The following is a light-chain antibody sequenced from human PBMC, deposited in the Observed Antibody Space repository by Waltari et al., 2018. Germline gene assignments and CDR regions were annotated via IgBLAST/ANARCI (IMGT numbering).Light chain of an antibody. CDR1: QGISSA. CDR3: QQFNFSLT. CDR2: DAS. V-gene: IGKV1-13*02. J-gene: IGKJ4*01. Sequence: AIQLTQSPSSLSASVGDRVTITCRASQGISSALAWYQQKPGKAPKLLIYDASSLESGVPSRFSGSGSGTDFTLTISSLQPEDFATYYCQQFNFSLTFGGGTKVEIK.